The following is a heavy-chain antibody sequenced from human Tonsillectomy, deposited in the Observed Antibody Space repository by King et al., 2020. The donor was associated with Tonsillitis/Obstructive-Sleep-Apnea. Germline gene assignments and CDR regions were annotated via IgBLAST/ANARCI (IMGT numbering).Heavy chain of an antibody. CDR3: ARVGHTSDFDY. CDR1: GYTFSGYY. V-gene: IGHV1-2*02. Sequence: VQLVQSGAEVKKPGASVKVSCKASGYTFSGYYLHWVRQAPGQGLEWMGWINPNSGGTKYAQKFQGRVTMTRDTSISTAYMELSRLRSDDTAMYYCARVGHTSDFDYLGQGTLVTVSS. J-gene: IGHJ4*02. CDR2: INPNSGGT. D-gene: IGHD1-26*01.